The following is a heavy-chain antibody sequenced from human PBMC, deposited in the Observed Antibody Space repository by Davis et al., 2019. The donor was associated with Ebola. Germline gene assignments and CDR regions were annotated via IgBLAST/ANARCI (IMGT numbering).Heavy chain of an antibody. CDR3: ANAENYYDSSGYYSYYFDY. CDR2: IWYDGSNK. V-gene: IGHV3-33*06. J-gene: IGHJ4*02. CDR1: GFTFSSYG. Sequence: GESLKISCAASGFTFSSYGMHWVRQAPGKGLEWVAVIWYDGSNKYYADSVKGRFTISRDNSKNTLYLQMNSLRAEDTAVYYCANAENYYDSSGYYSYYFDYWGQGTLVTVSS. D-gene: IGHD3-22*01.